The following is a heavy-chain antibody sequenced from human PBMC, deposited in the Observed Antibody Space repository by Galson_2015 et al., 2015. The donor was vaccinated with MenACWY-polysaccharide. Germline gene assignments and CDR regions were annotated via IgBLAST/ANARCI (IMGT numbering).Heavy chain of an antibody. V-gene: IGHV4-38-2*01. D-gene: IGHD1-26*01. CDR3: ARVEKYSGSYYILH. CDR2: IYHSGST. J-gene: IGHJ4*02. Sequence: LTCAVSGYSIRLGSYWGWIRQPPGQGLEWIGSIYHSGSTYYNPSFKSRVTISVDTSKNQFSLKLSSVTAADTAVYYCARVEKYSGSYYILHWGQGTLVTVSS. CDR1: GYSIRLGSY.